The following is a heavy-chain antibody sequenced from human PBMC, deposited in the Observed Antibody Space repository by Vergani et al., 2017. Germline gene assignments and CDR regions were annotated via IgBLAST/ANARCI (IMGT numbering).Heavy chain of an antibody. D-gene: IGHD1-14*01. CDR1: GFTFSSYS. CDR2: IKQDGSEK. Sequence: EVQLVESGGGLVKPGGSLRLSCAASGFTFSSYSMNWVRQAPGKGLEWVANIKQDGSEKYYVDSVKGRFTISRDNAKNSLYLQMNSLRAEDTAVYYCARSASGPDYWGQGTLVTVSS. CDR3: ARSASGPDY. V-gene: IGHV3-7*01. J-gene: IGHJ4*02.